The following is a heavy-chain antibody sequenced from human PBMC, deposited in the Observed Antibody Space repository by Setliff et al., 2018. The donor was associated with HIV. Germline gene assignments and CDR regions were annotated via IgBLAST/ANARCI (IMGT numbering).Heavy chain of an antibody. J-gene: IGHJ6*02. V-gene: IGHV3-48*03. CDR3: ARDYLYYNLYNVSPVYGMDV. Sequence: GGSLRLSCAASGFTFRNYKFNWVRQAPGRGLEWVSSISIGSGGAIDYADSVQGRFTISRDNSKNSLYLQMNSLRVDDTAVYYCARDYLYYNLYNVSPVYGMDVWGQGTTVTVSS. CDR2: ISIGSGGAI. D-gene: IGHD3-3*01. CDR1: GFTFRNYK.